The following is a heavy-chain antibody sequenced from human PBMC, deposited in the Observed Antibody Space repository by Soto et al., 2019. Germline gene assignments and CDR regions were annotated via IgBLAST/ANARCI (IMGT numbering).Heavy chain of an antibody. CDR1: GGPISSSSYY. J-gene: IGHJ4*02. CDR3: ARGGSGSYYRLPFDY. Sequence: SETLSLTCTVSGGPISSSSYYWGWIRQPPGKGLEWIGEINHSGSTNYNPSLKSRVTISVDTSKNQFSLKLSSVTAADTAVYYCARGGSGSYYRLPFDYWGQGTLVTVSS. D-gene: IGHD3-10*01. CDR2: INHSGST. V-gene: IGHV4-39*07.